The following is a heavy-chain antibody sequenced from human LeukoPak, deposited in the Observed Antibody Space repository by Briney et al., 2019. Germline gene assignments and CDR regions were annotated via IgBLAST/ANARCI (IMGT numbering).Heavy chain of an antibody. Sequence: ASVKVSCKASGHTFTSYYMHWVRQAPGQGLEWMGWISAYNGNTNYAQKLQGRVTMTTDTSTSTAYMELRSLRSDDTAVYYCARRGYYDSSGYYPDAFDIWGQGTMVTVSS. CDR2: ISAYNGNT. J-gene: IGHJ3*02. CDR3: ARRGYYDSSGYYPDAFDI. D-gene: IGHD3-22*01. V-gene: IGHV1-18*04. CDR1: GHTFTSYY.